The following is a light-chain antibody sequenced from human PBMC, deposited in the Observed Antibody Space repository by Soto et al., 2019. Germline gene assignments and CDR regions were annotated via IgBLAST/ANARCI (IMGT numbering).Light chain of an antibody. CDR2: DVS. CDR3: SSYTSSSLYV. CDR1: SSDVGGYNY. J-gene: IGLJ1*01. V-gene: IGLV2-14*01. Sequence: QSALTQPASVSGSPGQSITISCTGTSSDVGGYNYVSWYQQHPGKAPKLMIYDVSNRPSGVSNRFSGSKSGHTASLTISGLQAEDEADYYCSSYTSSSLYVLGTGTKLTVL.